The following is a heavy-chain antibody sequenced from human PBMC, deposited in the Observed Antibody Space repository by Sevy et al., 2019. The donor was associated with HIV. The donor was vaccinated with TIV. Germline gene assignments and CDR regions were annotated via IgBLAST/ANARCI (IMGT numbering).Heavy chain of an antibody. V-gene: IGHV3-7*01. D-gene: IGHD3-10*01. CDR1: GFTFSSYW. Sequence: GGSLRLSCAASGFTFSSYWMSWVRQAPGKGLEWVANIKQDGSEKYYVDSVKGGFTISRDNAKNSLYLQMNSLRAEDTAVYYCARVLLWFGELNYFDYWGQGTLVTVSS. CDR2: IKQDGSEK. CDR3: ARVLLWFGELNYFDY. J-gene: IGHJ4*02.